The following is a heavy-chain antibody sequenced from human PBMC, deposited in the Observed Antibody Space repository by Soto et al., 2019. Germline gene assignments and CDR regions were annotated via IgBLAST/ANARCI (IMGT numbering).Heavy chain of an antibody. V-gene: IGHV1-8*01. CDR1: GYTFTNYD. CDR3: ARGVRGHY. CDR2: MNPNSGNT. J-gene: IGHJ4*02. Sequence: QVQLVQSGAEVKKPGASVKVSCKASGYTFTNYDINWVRQATGQGLEWMGWMNPNSGNTGYAQKCQGTVTMTSNPSIRTVYMELSSLKSEDTAVYYCARGVRGHYWGQGTLVTVSS.